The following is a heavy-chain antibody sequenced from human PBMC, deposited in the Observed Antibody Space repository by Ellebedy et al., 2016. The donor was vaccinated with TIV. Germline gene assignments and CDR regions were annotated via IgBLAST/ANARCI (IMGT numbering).Heavy chain of an antibody. V-gene: IGHV1-2*02. CDR3: ARDGGDCSGGSCPTGGMDV. CDR2: INPNSGGT. D-gene: IGHD2-15*01. CDR1: GYTFTGYY. J-gene: IGHJ6*02. Sequence: ASVKVSXXASGYTFTGYYMHWVRQAPGQGLEWMGWINPNSGGTNYAQKFQGRVTMTRDTSISTAYMELSRLRSDDTAVYYCARDGGDCSGGSCPTGGMDVWGQGTTVTVSS.